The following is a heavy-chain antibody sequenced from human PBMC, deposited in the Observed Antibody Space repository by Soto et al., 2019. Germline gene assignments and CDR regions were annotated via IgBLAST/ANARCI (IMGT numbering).Heavy chain of an antibody. J-gene: IGHJ4*02. CDR3: ARGEIAGDGIDGYFDY. V-gene: IGHV1-69*02. D-gene: IGHD6-13*01. Sequence: QVQLVQSGAEVKKPGSSVKVSCKASGGTFSSYTISWVRQAPGQGLEWRGRIIPILGIANYAQKFQGRVKIPADNSTSTAYVELSSLRSEDTAVYYCARGEIAGDGIDGYFDYWGQGTLVTVSS. CDR2: IIPILGIA. CDR1: GGTFSSYT.